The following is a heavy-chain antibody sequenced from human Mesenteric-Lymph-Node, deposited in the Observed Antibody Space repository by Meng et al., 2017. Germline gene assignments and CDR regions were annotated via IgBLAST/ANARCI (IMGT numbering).Heavy chain of an antibody. CDR1: GFTFSSYE. CDR3: ARDIIPLQDYYDSSGSSLTFDI. V-gene: IGHV3-48*03. Sequence: GGSLRLSCAASGFTFSSYEMNWVRQAPGKGLEWVSYISSSGSTIYYADSVQGRFTISRDNAKNSLYLQMNSLRAEDTAVYYCARDIIPLQDYYDSSGSSLTFDIWGQGTMVTVSS. D-gene: IGHD3-22*01. J-gene: IGHJ3*02. CDR2: ISSSGSTI.